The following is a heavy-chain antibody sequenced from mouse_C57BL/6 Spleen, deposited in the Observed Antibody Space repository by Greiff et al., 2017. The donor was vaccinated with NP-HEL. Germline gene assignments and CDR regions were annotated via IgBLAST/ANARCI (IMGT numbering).Heavy chain of an antibody. D-gene: IGHD3-1*01. V-gene: IGHV1-82*01. Sequence: QVQLQQSGPELVKPGASVKISCKASGYAFSSSWMNWVKQRPGKGLEWIGRIYPGDGDTNYNGKFKGKATLTADKSSSTAYMQLSSLTSEDSAVYFCARSAGCYDALDYWGQGTTVTVSS. J-gene: IGHJ4*01. CDR2: IYPGDGDT. CDR3: ARSAGCYDALDY. CDR1: GYAFSSSW.